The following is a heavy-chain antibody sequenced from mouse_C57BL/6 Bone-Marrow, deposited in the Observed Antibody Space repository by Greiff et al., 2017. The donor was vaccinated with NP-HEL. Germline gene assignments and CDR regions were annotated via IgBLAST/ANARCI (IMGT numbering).Heavy chain of an antibody. CDR3: ASPHGDYCFAY. D-gene: IGHD2-13*01. J-gene: IGHJ2*01. V-gene: IGHV1-59*01. CDR2: IDPSDSYT. Sequence: VQLQQPGAELVRPGTSVKLSCKASGYTFTSYWMHWVKQRPGQGLEWIGVIDPSDSYTNYNQKFKGKATLTVDTSSSTAYMQLSSLTSEDSAVYYCASPHGDYCFAYWGQGTTLTVSS. CDR1: GYTFTSYW.